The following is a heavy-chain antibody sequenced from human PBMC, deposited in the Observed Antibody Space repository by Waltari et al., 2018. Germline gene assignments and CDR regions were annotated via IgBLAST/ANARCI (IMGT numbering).Heavy chain of an antibody. CDR2: IKQDGSEK. CDR3: ARSRSLGDY. J-gene: IGHJ4*02. D-gene: IGHD6-13*01. CDR1: GFTFSSYW. Sequence: EVQLVESGGGLVQPGGSLRLSCAASGFTFSSYWMSWVRQAPGKGREGVANIKQDGSEKYYVDSVKGRFTSSRDNAKNSLYLQMNSLRAEDTAVYYCARSRSLGDYWGQGTLVTVSS. V-gene: IGHV3-7*01.